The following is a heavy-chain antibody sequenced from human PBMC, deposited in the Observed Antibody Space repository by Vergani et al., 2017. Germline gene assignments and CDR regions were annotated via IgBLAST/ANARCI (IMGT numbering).Heavy chain of an antibody. CDR1: GATFRSNT. D-gene: IGHD2-21*02. CDR3: ARDPRGYGGDRADYYYGMDV. CDR2: IIPVLGKT. V-gene: IGHV1-69*09. Sequence: QVQLVQSGAEVKKPGSSVKVSCKASGATFRSNTISWVRQVPGQGLEWMGRIIPVLGKTKYAQDFQGRLTITADTSTSTAYMELTSLRSQDTAVYYCARDPRGYGGDRADYYYGMDVWGQGTTVTVSS. J-gene: IGHJ6*02.